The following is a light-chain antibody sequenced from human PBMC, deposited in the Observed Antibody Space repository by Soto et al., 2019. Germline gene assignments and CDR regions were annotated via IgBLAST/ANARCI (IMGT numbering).Light chain of an antibody. CDR3: ASWDDTLNAPV. Sequence: QSVLTQPPSASGTPGQRVTISCSGSSSNVGGNPVNWYQHVPTTAPKLLIYTNTQRPSGVPDRFSGSKSGTSASLAISGLQSEDEADYYCASWDDTLNAPVFGNGTKVTV. CDR2: TNT. V-gene: IGLV1-44*01. J-gene: IGLJ1*01. CDR1: SSNVGGNP.